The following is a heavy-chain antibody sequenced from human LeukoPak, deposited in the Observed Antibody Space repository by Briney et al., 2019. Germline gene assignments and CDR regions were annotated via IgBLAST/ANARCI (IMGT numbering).Heavy chain of an antibody. Sequence: ASVKVSCKASGGTFSSYAISWVRQAPGQGLEWMGGIIPIFGTANYAQKFQGRVTITADESTSTAYMELSSLRSEDTAVYYCARGTNPYRPLLGYWGQGTLVTVSS. J-gene: IGHJ4*02. V-gene: IGHV1-69*01. D-gene: IGHD2-8*01. CDR2: IIPIFGTA. CDR1: GGTFSSYA. CDR3: ARGTNPYRPLLGY.